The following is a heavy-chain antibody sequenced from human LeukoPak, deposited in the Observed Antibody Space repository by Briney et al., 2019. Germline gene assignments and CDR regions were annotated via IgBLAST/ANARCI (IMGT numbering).Heavy chain of an antibody. CDR3: VKDGDTAMVTFDY. CDR2: ISSNGGST. CDR1: GFTFSSYA. V-gene: IGHV3-64D*06. D-gene: IGHD5-18*01. J-gene: IGHJ4*02. Sequence: GGSLRRSCSASGFTFSSYAMHWVRQAPGKGLEYVSAISSNGGSTYYADSVKGRFTISRDNPKNTLYLQMSSLRAEDTAVYYCVKDGDTAMVTFDYWGQGTLVTVSS.